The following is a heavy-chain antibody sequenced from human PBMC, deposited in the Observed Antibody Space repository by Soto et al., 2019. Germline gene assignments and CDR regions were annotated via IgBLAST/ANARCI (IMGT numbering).Heavy chain of an antibody. V-gene: IGHV3-23*01. CDR2: MTGSGATI. J-gene: IGHJ4*02. CDR1: GFTISTFA. CDR3: AKDTVYNDGLWLMDS. Sequence: GGSLRLSCAAFGFTISTFAMTWVRQAPGKGLESVCGMTGSGATIHYADSVRGRFTISKDNSKNVLFLQMDYLRDEDTAIYYCAKDTVYNDGLWLMDSWGQGTLVTVSS. D-gene: IGHD2-21*01.